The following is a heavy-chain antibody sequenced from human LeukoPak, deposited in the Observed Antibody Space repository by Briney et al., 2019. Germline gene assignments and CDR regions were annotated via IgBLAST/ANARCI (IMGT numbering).Heavy chain of an antibody. CDR1: GGSVSTNLYY. Sequence: PSETLSLTCTVSGGSVSTNLYYWAWIPQPPGKGLEWVGNLFHSGTTYYNPSLKSRVSISVDTSKNQFSLKLNSVTAADTAVYYCARQGYGRSSFFDHWGQGTLVTVSS. D-gene: IGHD6-6*01. V-gene: IGHV4-39*01. CDR2: LFHSGTT. CDR3: ARQGYGRSSFFDH. J-gene: IGHJ4*02.